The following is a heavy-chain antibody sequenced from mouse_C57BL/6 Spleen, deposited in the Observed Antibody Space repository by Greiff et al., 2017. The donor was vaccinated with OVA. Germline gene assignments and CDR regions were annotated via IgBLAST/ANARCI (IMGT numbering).Heavy chain of an antibody. CDR3: AREGAFYRGFAY. CDR2: ISYSGST. J-gene: IGHJ3*01. V-gene: IGHV3-1*01. D-gene: IGHD2-14*01. CDR1: GYSITSGYD. Sequence: EVKLVESGPGMVKPSQSLSLTCTVTGYSITSGYDWHWIRHFPGNKLEWMGYISYSGSTNYNPSLKSRISITHDTSKNHFFLKLNSVTTEDTATYDCAREGAFYRGFAYWGQGTLVTVSA.